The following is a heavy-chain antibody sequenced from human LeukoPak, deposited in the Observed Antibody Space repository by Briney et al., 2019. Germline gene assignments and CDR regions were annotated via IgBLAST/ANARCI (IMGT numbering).Heavy chain of an antibody. D-gene: IGHD3-22*01. CDR3: ARDRYYYDSSGYYSAFDT. V-gene: IGHV4-4*07. CDR1: GGSISSYY. CDR2: IYSSGTI. J-gene: IGHJ3*02. Sequence: SETLSLTCSVSGGSISSYYWSWIRQPAGKGLEWIGRIYSSGTITYNPSLQSRVTMSVDTSKNEFSLKMSSVTAADTAVYYCARDRYYYDSSGYYSAFDTWGQGTMVTVSS.